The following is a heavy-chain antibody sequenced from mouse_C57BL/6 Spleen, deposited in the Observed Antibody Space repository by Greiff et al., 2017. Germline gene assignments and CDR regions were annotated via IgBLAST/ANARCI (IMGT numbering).Heavy chain of an antibody. Sequence: QVQLQQSGAELARPGASVKLSCKASGYTFTSYGISWVKQRTGKGLEWIGEIYPRSGNTYYNEKFKGKATLTADKSSSTAYMELRSLTSEDSAVYFCAVGSGSSPYFDDWGKGTTLTVSS. D-gene: IGHD1-1*01. CDR3: AVGSGSSPYFDD. V-gene: IGHV1-81*01. J-gene: IGHJ2*01. CDR2: IYPRSGNT. CDR1: GYTFTSYG.